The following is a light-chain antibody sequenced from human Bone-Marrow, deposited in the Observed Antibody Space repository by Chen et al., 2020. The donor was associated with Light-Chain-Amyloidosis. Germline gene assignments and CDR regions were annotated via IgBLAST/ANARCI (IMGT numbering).Light chain of an antibody. Sequence: VLTQSPGTLSLSPGERATLSCRVSQSVSSTHLAWYQQKPGQAPRLLIYGASTRATGIPDRFSGTGSATDVTLTISRVEPEDCAIYYCQHYGDSLFTFGPGTKVDIE. J-gene: IGKJ3*01. CDR3: QHYGDSLFT. V-gene: IGKV3-20*01. CDR2: GAS. CDR1: QSVSSTH.